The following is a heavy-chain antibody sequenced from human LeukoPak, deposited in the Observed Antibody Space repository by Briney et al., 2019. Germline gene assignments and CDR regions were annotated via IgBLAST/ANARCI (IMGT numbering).Heavy chain of an antibody. CDR3: ARDRTWNGPSGSFDY. J-gene: IGHJ4*02. V-gene: IGHV3-48*03. D-gene: IGHD1-1*01. Sequence: GGSLRLSCAASGFTFSSYEMNWVRQAPGKGLEWVSYISSSGSTIYYADSVKGRFTISRDNAKNSLYLQMNSLRAEDTAVYYCARDRTWNGPSGSFDYWGQGTLVTVSS. CDR1: GFTFSSYE. CDR2: ISSSGSTI.